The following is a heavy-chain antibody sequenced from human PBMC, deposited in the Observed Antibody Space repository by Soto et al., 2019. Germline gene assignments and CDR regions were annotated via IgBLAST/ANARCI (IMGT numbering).Heavy chain of an antibody. J-gene: IGHJ4*02. CDR3: ARPPSGTTSFFDS. Sequence: GESLKISCKGSGYIFTSNWIGWVRQMPGKGLEWMGIIYPSDSDTRYSPSFQGQVTISADKSISTAYLQWSSLKASDTAMYYCARPPSGTTSFFDSWGQGTLVTVSS. D-gene: IGHD1-7*01. V-gene: IGHV5-51*01. CDR1: GYIFTSNW. CDR2: IYPSDSDT.